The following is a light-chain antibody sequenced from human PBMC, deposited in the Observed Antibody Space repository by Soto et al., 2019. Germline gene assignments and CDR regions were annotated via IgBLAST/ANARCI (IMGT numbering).Light chain of an antibody. CDR2: LNSDGSH. J-gene: IGLJ1*01. CDR1: SGHSSYA. V-gene: IGLV4-69*01. CDR3: QTWGTGIQV. Sequence: QLVLTQSPSASASLGASVKLTCTLSSGHSSYAIAWHQQQPEKGPRYLMKLNSDGSHSKGDGIPDRFSGSSSGAERYRTISSLQAEDEADYYCQTWGTGIQVFGTGTKLTVL.